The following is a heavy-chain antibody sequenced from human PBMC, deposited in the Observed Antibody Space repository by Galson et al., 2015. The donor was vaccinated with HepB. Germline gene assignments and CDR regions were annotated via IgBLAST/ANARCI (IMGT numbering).Heavy chain of an antibody. CDR2: ISSSSSTI. D-gene: IGHD3-3*01. Sequence: SLRLSCAASGFTFSSYSMNWVRQAPGKGLEWVSYISSSSSTIYYADSVKGRFTISRDNAKNSLYLQMNSLRDEDTAVYYCARGYDFWSGYPNWFDPWGQGTLVTVSS. V-gene: IGHV3-48*02. CDR1: GFTFSSYS. J-gene: IGHJ5*02. CDR3: ARGYDFWSGYPNWFDP.